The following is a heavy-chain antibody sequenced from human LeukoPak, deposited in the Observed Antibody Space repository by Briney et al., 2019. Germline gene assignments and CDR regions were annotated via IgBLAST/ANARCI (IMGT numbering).Heavy chain of an antibody. CDR2: IKQDGSEK. J-gene: IGHJ3*02. CDR3: ARVGVYVAFDI. Sequence: PGGSLRLSCAASGFTFSSYSMNWVRQAPGKGLEWVANIKQDGSEKYYVDSVKGRFTISRDNAKNSLYLQMNSLRAEDTAVYYCARVGVYVAFDIWGQGTMVTVSS. CDR1: GFTFSSYS. V-gene: IGHV3-7*04. D-gene: IGHD5/OR15-5a*01.